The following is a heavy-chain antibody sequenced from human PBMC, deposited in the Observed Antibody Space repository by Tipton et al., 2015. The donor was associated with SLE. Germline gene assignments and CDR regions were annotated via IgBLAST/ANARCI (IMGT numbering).Heavy chain of an antibody. Sequence: TLSLTCTVSGDSINSHHWTWIRQPPGKGLEWIGYIYDSGSSHYNASLKSRVAISVDTSKKQLSLKLTSVTAADTAVYYCARYRQLGIWYYFDSWGQGTLVPASS. D-gene: IGHD6-13*01. CDR2: IYDSGSS. CDR1: GDSINSHH. J-gene: IGHJ4*02. V-gene: IGHV4-59*11. CDR3: ARYRQLGIWYYFDS.